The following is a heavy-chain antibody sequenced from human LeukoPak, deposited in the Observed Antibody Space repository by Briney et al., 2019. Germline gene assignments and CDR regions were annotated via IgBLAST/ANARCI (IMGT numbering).Heavy chain of an antibody. J-gene: IGHJ6*02. V-gene: IGHV3-30*04. CDR1: GFTFSNYP. Sequence: GGSLRLSCAASGFTFSNYPMYWVRQAPGKGLEWVAVISYDGGSKYYADSVKGRITISRDNSKTTLYLEMNSLRAEDTAVYYCARDHTPFYFYYGMDVWGQGTTVTVSS. CDR2: ISYDGGSK. CDR3: ARDHTPFYFYYGMDV.